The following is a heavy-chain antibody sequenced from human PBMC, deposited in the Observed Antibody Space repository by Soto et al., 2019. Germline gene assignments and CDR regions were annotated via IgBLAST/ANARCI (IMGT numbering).Heavy chain of an antibody. CDR1: GFTFSSYA. V-gene: IGHV3-30-3*01. D-gene: IGHD5-12*01. Sequence: QVQLVESGGGVVQPGRSLRLSCAASGFTFSSYAMHWVRQAPGKGLEWVAVISYDGSNKYYGDSVKGRFTISRDNSKNTLYLQMNSLRAEDTAVYYCARESDIVATNPTFDYWGQGTLVTVSS. CDR3: ARESDIVATNPTFDY. CDR2: ISYDGSNK. J-gene: IGHJ4*02.